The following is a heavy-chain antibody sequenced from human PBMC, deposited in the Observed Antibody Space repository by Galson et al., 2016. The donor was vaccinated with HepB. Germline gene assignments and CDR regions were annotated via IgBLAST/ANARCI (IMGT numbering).Heavy chain of an antibody. CDR1: GDSVSSNTAD. J-gene: IGHJ4*02. V-gene: IGHV6-1*01. D-gene: IGHD2-21*02. CDR3: ARGPLPPSCGHDCSTWESYFDH. Sequence: CAISGDSVSSNTADWNWIRQSPPRGLEWLGRTCYKCRCYTNYDVSVTSRISISTDTSKNQFSLQLNSVTPGDTGIYYCARGPLPPSCGHDCSTWESYFDHWGQGTLVTVSS. CDR2: TCYKCRCYT.